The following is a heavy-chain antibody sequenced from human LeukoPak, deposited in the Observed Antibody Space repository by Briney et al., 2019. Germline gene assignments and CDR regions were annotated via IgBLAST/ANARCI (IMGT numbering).Heavy chain of an antibody. J-gene: IGHJ5*02. CDR2: IYYSGST. V-gene: IGHV4-59*01. CDR1: GGSISSYY. D-gene: IGHD2-2*01. Sequence: PSETLSLTCTVSGGSISSYYWSWIRQPPGKGLEWIGYIYYSGSTNYNPSLKSRVTISVDTSKNQFSLKLSSVTAADTAVYYCARVAYCSSTSCYNNWLDPWGQGTLVTVSS. CDR3: ARVAYCSSTSCYNNWLDP.